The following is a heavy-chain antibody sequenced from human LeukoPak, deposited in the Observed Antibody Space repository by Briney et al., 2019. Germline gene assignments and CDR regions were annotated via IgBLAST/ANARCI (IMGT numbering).Heavy chain of an antibody. CDR1: GFTFSSYW. V-gene: IGHV3-7*01. J-gene: IGHJ4*02. CDR2: IKQDGSEK. Sequence: GGSLRLSCAASGFTFSSYWMSWVRQAPGKGLEWVANIKQDGSEKYYVDSVKGRFTISRDNAKNPLYLQMNSLRAEDTAVYYCARHKITMVRGVMDYWGQGTLVTVSS. D-gene: IGHD3-10*01. CDR3: ARHKITMVRGVMDY.